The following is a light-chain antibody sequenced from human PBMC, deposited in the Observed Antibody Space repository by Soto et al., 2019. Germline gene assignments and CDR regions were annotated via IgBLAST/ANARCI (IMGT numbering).Light chain of an antibody. CDR2: SNN. CDR3: AAWDESLNGSDVV. J-gene: IGLJ2*01. Sequence: QSVLTQPPSAFRTPGQRGNLPCSGSSSKNVSNTLNWYHQPPGTAPKLLICSNNQRSSGVPDRFSGSKSGSSASLAISGLQSEDEVDYYCAAWDESLNGSDVVFGGGT. V-gene: IGLV1-44*01. CDR1: SSKNVSNT.